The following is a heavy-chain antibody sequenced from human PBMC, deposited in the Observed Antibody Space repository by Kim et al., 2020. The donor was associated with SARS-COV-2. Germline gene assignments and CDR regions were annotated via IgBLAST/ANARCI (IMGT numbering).Heavy chain of an antibody. D-gene: IGHD3-10*01. CDR3: ARPYGSGSY. V-gene: IGHV3-53*01. Sequence: GSTYVADSVKGRFTISRDNYKNTLYLQMNSLRAEDTAVYYCARPYGSGSYWGQGTLVTVSS. J-gene: IGHJ4*02. CDR2: GST.